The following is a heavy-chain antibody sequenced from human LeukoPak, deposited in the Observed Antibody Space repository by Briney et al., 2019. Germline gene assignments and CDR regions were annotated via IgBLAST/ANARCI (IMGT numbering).Heavy chain of an antibody. D-gene: IGHD3-10*01. V-gene: IGHV1-69*13. Sequence: GASAKVSCKASRGTFSSYVITWVRQVPGQGLEWMGGIIPIFGTANYAQKFQGRVTITADESTSTAYMELSSLRSEDTAVYYCASQLYGSGSYSLHYWGQGTLVTVSS. CDR1: RGTFSSYV. J-gene: IGHJ4*02. CDR3: ASQLYGSGSYSLHY. CDR2: IIPIFGTA.